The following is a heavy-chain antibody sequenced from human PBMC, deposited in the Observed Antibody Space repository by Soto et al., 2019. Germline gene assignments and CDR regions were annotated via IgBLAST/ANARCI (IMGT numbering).Heavy chain of an antibody. Sequence: SETLSLTCTVSGGSISPYYWSWIRQPPGKGLEWIGYVYYSGSTNYNPSLESRVTISVDTSKNQFSLKLSSVTAADTAVYYCARSNGRAHYYYYGMDVWGQGTTVTVSS. CDR2: VYYSGST. D-gene: IGHD2-8*01. CDR1: GGSISPYY. V-gene: IGHV4-59*12. CDR3: ARSNGRAHYYYYGMDV. J-gene: IGHJ6*02.